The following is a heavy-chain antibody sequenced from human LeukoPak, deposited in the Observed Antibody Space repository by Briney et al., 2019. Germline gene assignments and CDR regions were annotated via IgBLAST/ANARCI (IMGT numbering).Heavy chain of an antibody. Sequence: GGSLRLSCAPSGLAFSTDTMRCVPVAPGEGLEWVSGISGSGTNTYNADPVKGRFIISRDNSKNTLFLQMISLRAEDTAVFYCAKYPASGGYFDYWGQGTMVTVSS. CDR3: AKYPASGGYFDY. CDR1: GLAFSTDT. V-gene: IGHV3-23*01. CDR2: ISGSGTNT. J-gene: IGHJ4*01. D-gene: IGHD6-13*01.